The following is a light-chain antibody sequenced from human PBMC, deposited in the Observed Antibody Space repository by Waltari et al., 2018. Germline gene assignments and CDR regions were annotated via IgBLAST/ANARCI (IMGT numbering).Light chain of an antibody. Sequence: EIVLTQSPGTLSLSPGERATLSCRASPSVSSFFAWYQQKPGQSPRLLIYGASKRATGIPDRFSGSGSGTDFALTISRVEPEDFAVFYCQHYGGSPTFGQGTKLEI. J-gene: IGKJ2*01. CDR2: GAS. CDR1: PSVSSF. V-gene: IGKV3-20*01. CDR3: QHYGGSPT.